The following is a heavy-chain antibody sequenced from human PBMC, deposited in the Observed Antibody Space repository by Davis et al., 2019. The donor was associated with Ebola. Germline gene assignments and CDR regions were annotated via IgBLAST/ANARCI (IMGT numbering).Heavy chain of an antibody. Sequence: GESLKISCAASGFTFSSYWMHWVRPAPGKGLVWVSRINSDGSSTSYADSVKGRFTISRDNAKNSLYLQMNSLRAEDTAVYYCTRDLELSGGMDVWGQGTTVTVSS. V-gene: IGHV3-74*01. CDR1: GFTFSSYW. J-gene: IGHJ6*02. D-gene: IGHD3-16*02. CDR2: INSDGSST. CDR3: TRDLELSGGMDV.